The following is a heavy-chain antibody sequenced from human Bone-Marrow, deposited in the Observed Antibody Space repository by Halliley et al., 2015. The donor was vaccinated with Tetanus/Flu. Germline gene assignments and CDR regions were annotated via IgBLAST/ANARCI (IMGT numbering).Heavy chain of an antibody. V-gene: IGHV3-11*03. CDR3: AALTIFGDYNGMDV. Sequence: SYISSSSGYRNYADSVKGRFTISRDNAKNSLYLEINSLRAEDTAVYYCAALTIFGDYNGMDVWGHGTTVTVSS. J-gene: IGHJ6*02. CDR2: ISSSSGYR. D-gene: IGHD3-3*01.